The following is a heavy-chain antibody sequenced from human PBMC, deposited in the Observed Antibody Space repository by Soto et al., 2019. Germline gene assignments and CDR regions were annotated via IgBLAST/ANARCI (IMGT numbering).Heavy chain of an antibody. CDR3: AREYSSAWKTFDD. V-gene: IGHV3-74*01. CDR2: INGDGSFT. J-gene: IGHJ4*02. D-gene: IGHD6-19*01. Sequence: PGGSLRLSCAASAFTFKNHWMHWVRQVPGKGPVWVSRINGDGSFTSYADAVKGRFTISRDNSKNTLSLQMNSLGADDTAVYYCAREYSSAWKTFDDWGQGTLVTVAS. CDR1: AFTFKNHW.